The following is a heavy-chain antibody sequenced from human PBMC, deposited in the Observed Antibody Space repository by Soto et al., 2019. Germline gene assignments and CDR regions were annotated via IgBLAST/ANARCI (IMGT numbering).Heavy chain of an antibody. CDR1: GFNFGSYF. V-gene: IGHV3-33*01. J-gene: IGHJ4*02. CDR3: ARPLLTFGFCDVFDW. CDR2: SWYDASQQ. D-gene: IGHD3-9*01. Sequence: QVHVVESGGGVAQPGGSLRLSCAASGFNFGSYFMHWVRQAPGKGLEWVAVSWYDASQQYYADSVKGRFTISRDNSKNTLYLQLDSLRVDDTAVYYCARPLLTFGFCDVFDWWGQGIPVAVSS.